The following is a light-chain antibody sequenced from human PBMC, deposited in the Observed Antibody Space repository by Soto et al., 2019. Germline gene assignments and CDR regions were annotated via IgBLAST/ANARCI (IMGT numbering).Light chain of an antibody. J-gene: IGKJ2*01. CDR1: QSISSSD. Sequence: EIVLTQSPGALSLSPGERATLSCRAGQSISSSDLAWYQQKPGQAPRLLIFGASSRATGIPDRFSGSGSGTDFTLSISSLEPEDFAVYFCQHYGSSPPYTFGQGTRLEIK. CDR2: GAS. CDR3: QHYGSSPPYT. V-gene: IGKV3-20*01.